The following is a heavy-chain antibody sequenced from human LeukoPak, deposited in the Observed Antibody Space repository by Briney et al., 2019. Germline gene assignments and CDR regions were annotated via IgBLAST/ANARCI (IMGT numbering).Heavy chain of an antibody. CDR1: GFTFSSYS. CDR3: ARANYYDSVGFGMGNMDV. V-gene: IGHV3-21*01. D-gene: IGHD3-22*01. J-gene: IGHJ6*02. Sequence: GGSLRLSCAASGFTFSSYSMNWVRQAPGKGLEWVSSISSSSSYIYYADSVKGRFTISRDNAKNSLYLQMNSLRAEDTAVYYCARANYYDSVGFGMGNMDVWGQGTTVTVSS. CDR2: ISSSSSYI.